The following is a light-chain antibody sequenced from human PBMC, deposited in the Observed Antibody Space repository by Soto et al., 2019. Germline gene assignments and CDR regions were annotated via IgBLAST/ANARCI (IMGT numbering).Light chain of an antibody. Sequence: QSVLTQPPSVSGAPGQRVTISCTGSYSNIGAGYEVHWYQQIPGTAPKLLISGHNNRPSGVPDRFFGSKSGTSASLTIIGLQAEDEADYYCSLYTSENTYVFGTGTKVTVL. J-gene: IGLJ1*01. CDR1: YSNIGAGYE. V-gene: IGLV1-40*01. CDR3: SLYTSENTYV. CDR2: GHN.